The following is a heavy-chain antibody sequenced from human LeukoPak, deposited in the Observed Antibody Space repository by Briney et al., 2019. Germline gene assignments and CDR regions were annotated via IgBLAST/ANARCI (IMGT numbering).Heavy chain of an antibody. Sequence: GGSLRLSCAASGFTFSSYSMNWVRQAPGKGLEGVSSISSSSSYIYYADSVKGRFTISRDNAKNSLFLQMNSRRAEDTAVYFCARATWDPNYYYYMDVWGKGTTVTISS. D-gene: IGHD1-26*01. CDR2: ISSSSSYI. CDR1: GFTFSSYS. CDR3: ARATWDPNYYYYMDV. V-gene: IGHV3-21*01. J-gene: IGHJ6*03.